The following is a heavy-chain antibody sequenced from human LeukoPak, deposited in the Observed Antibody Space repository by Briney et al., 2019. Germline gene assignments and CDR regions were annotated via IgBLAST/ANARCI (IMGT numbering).Heavy chain of an antibody. CDR3: ASIAVAGTSGFDY. D-gene: IGHD6-19*01. CDR2: IIPILGIA. Sequence: GSSVKVSCKASGGTFGSYAISWVRQAPGQGLEWMGRIIPILGIANYAQKFQGRVTITADKSTSTAYMELSSLRSEDTAVYYCASIAVAGTSGFDYWGQGTLVTVSS. V-gene: IGHV1-69*04. CDR1: GGTFGSYA. J-gene: IGHJ4*02.